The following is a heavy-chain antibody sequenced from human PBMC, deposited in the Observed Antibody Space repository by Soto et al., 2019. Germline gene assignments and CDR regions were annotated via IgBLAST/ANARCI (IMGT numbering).Heavy chain of an antibody. CDR2: INHSGST. D-gene: IGHD2-2*01. V-gene: IGHV4-34*01. CDR3: ARIKAPCSSTSCSIPMDV. Sequence: SETLSLTCAVYGGSFSGYYWSWIRQPPGKGLEWIGEINHSGSTNYNPSLKSRVTISVDTSKNQFSLRLSSVTAADTAVYYCARIKAPCSSTSCSIPMDVWGQGTTVTISS. J-gene: IGHJ6*02. CDR1: GGSFSGYY.